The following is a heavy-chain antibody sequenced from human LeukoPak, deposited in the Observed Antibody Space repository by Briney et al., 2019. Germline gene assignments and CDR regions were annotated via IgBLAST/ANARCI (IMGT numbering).Heavy chain of an antibody. Sequence: GGSLGLSCAASGFTFSSYSMNWVRQAPGKGLEWVSSITSGTTYIYYADSVRGRFTLSRDNAKNSLYLQMNSLRAEDTAVYYCARWPYSSSYYFDYWGQGTLVTVSS. J-gene: IGHJ4*02. D-gene: IGHD6-6*01. CDR2: ITSGTTYI. V-gene: IGHV3-21*01. CDR1: GFTFSSYS. CDR3: ARWPYSSSYYFDY.